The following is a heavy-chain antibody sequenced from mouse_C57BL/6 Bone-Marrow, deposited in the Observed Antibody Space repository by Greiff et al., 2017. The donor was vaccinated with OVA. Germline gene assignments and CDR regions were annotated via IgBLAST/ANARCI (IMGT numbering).Heavy chain of an antibody. D-gene: IGHD2-13*01. V-gene: IGHV1-69*01. CDR1: GYTFTSYW. Sequence: QVQLKQPGAELVMPGASVKLSCKASGYTFTSYWMHWVKQRPGQGLEWIGEIDPSDSYTNYNQKFKGKSTLTVDKSSSTAYMQLSSLTSEDSAVYDCSRRRDYSYDLDYWGQGTSLTVSS. J-gene: IGHJ2*02. CDR2: IDPSDSYT. CDR3: SRRRDYSYDLDY.